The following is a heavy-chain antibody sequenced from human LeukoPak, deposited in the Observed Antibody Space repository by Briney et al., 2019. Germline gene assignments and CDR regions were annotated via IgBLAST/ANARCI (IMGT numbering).Heavy chain of an antibody. CDR1: GFTFSSYE. D-gene: IGHD6-13*01. CDR2: IGSSGSTI. Sequence: GGSLRLSCAASGFTFSSYEMNWVRQAPGKGLEWVSYIGSSGSTIYYADSVEGRFTISRDNAKNSLYLQMNSLRAEDTAVYYCARYSSSWYYGYYYYYMDVWGKGTTVTISS. V-gene: IGHV3-48*03. CDR3: ARYSSSWYYGYYYYYMDV. J-gene: IGHJ6*03.